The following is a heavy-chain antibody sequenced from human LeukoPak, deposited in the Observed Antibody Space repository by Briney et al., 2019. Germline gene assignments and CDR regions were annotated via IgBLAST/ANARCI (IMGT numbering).Heavy chain of an antibody. CDR1: GFTFSRYA. Sequence: GGSLRLSCAASGFTFSRYAMNWVRRAPGKGLEWVSSISSTGIYLDYADSVKGRFSISRDNAKNSLYLHLNSLRAGDTAVYYCAREMSGSGKNYWGQGTLVAVSS. D-gene: IGHD3-10*01. V-gene: IGHV3-21*01. CDR3: AREMSGSGKNY. CDR2: ISSTGIYL. J-gene: IGHJ4*02.